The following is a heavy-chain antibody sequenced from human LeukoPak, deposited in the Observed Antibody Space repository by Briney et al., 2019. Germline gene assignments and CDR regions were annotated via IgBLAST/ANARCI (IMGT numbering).Heavy chain of an antibody. CDR1: GGSISSTSYY. D-gene: IGHD3-22*01. Sequence: SETLSLTCTVSGGSISSTSYYWGWIRQPPGKGLEWIGSIYYSGTTYYNPSLQSRVTISVDTSKNQFSLKLSSVTAADTAVYYCARDQGSMIVVRTTNWYFDLWGRGTLVTVSS. CDR2: IYYSGTT. J-gene: IGHJ2*01. V-gene: IGHV4-39*02. CDR3: ARDQGSMIVVRTTNWYFDL.